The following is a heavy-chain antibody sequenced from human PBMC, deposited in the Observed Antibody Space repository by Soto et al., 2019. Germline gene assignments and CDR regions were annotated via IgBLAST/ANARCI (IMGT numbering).Heavy chain of an antibody. CDR2: ILPICGSP. J-gene: IGHJ4*02. Sequence: SVKVTCKASGGTFGRYAISWVRQAPGQGPEWMGGILPICGSPNYSRELQGRFTISGDNAKNSRYLQMNSRRVEDTAFYYCARDPSLNGGNTNGYIDYWGQGTLVTVSS. CDR1: GGTFGRYA. D-gene: IGHD2-15*01. CDR3: ARDPSLNGGNTNGYIDY. V-gene: IGHV1-69*06.